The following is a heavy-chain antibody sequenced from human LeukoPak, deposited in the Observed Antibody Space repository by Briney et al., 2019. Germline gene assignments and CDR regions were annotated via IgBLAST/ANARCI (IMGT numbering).Heavy chain of an antibody. CDR3: ARSIAARPTSGGNWLHFDY. CDR2: INPNSGGT. CDR1: GYTFTGYY. V-gene: IGHV1-2*04. J-gene: IGHJ4*02. D-gene: IGHD6-6*01. Sequence: GASVKVSCKASGYTFTGYYMHWVRQAPGQGLEWMGWINPNSGGTNYAQKFQGWVTMTRGTSISTAYMELSRLRSDDTAVYYCARSIAARPTSGGNWLHFDYWGQGTLVTVSS.